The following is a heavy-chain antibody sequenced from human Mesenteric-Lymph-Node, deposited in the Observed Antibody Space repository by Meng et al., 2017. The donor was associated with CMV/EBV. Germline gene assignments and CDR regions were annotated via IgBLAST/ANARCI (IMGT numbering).Heavy chain of an antibody. CDR1: GFAFNIYA. CDR2: IKQDGSEK. Sequence: GESLRLSCAASGFAFNIYAMGWVRQAPGKGLEWVANIKQDGSEKYYVDSVKGRFTISRDNARNSLYLEMNSLRAEDTAVYYCARVKWEHLDYWGQGTLVTVSS. V-gene: IGHV3-7*04. J-gene: IGHJ4*02. D-gene: IGHD1-26*01. CDR3: ARVKWEHLDY.